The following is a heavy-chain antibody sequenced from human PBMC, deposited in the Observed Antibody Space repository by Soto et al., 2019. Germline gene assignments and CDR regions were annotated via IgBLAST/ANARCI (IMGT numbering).Heavy chain of an antibody. V-gene: IGHV1-3*01. J-gene: IGHJ5*02. CDR3: ARGAPVVPAAISSWFDP. CDR1: GYTFTSYA. CDR2: INAGNGNR. Sequence: ASVKVSCKASGYTFTSYAMHWVRQAPGQRLEWMGWINAGNGNRKYSQKLQGRVTITRDTSASTAYMELSSLRSEDTAVYYCARGAPVVPAAISSWFDPWGQGTLVTVSS. D-gene: IGHD2-2*02.